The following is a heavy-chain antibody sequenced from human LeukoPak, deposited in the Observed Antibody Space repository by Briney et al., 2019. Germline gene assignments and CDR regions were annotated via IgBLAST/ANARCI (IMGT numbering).Heavy chain of an antibody. Sequence: SETLSLTCAVYGGSFSGYYWSWIRQPPGKGLEWIGEINHRGSTNYNPSLKSRVTISVDTSKNQFSLKLSSVTAADTAVYYCARQPLRYHYGSGSSYNWFDPWGQGTLVTVSS. CDR3: ARQPLRYHYGSGSSYNWFDP. D-gene: IGHD3-10*01. CDR2: INHRGST. CDR1: GGSFSGYY. V-gene: IGHV4-34*01. J-gene: IGHJ5*02.